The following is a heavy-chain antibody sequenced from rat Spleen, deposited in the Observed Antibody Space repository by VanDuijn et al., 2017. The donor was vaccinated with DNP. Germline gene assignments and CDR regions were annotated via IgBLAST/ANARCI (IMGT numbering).Heavy chain of an antibody. J-gene: IGHJ4*01. CDR3: TRGKNYALDA. Sequence: EVQLVESGGGLVQPGRSLKRPCAASVFTFSNYGMAWVRQAPTKGLEWVASITNSGDNTYYRDSVKGRFTISRDNAKSTRYQQMDSLRSEDTATYYCTRGKNYALDAWGQGTSVTVSA. CDR1: VFTFSNYG. V-gene: IGHV5S13*01. CDR2: ITNSGDNT. D-gene: IGHD1-4*01.